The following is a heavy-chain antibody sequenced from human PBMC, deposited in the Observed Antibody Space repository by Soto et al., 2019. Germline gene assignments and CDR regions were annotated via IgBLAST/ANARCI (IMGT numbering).Heavy chain of an antibody. CDR2: TNPKSGYT. CDR3: ARTAGDIDY. V-gene: IGHV1-8*01. Sequence: GASVKVSCKTSGYTFTNYDINWVRQATGQGLEWMGWTNPKSGYTGSAQKFQGRVTMTRDSSIRTAYMELHSLTSEDTAVYYCARTAGDIDYSGQGTLVSVSS. D-gene: IGHD4-17*01. CDR1: GYTFTNYD. J-gene: IGHJ4*02.